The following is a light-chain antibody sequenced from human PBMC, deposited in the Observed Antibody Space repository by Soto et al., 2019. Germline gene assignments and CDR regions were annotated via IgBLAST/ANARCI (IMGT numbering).Light chain of an antibody. V-gene: IGKV3-20*01. Sequence: EIVLTQSPGTLSLSPGERATLSCRASQSVSSTYLAWYQQTPGQAPRLLIYDTSSRATGIPDRFSGSGFGTDFTLTISRLEPEDFAVYYCQQYDNSPWTFGQGTKGDIK. CDR3: QQYDNSPWT. CDR2: DTS. CDR1: QSVSSTY. J-gene: IGKJ1*01.